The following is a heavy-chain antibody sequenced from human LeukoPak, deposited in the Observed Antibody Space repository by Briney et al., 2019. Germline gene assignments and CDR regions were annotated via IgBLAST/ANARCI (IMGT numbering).Heavy chain of an antibody. CDR2: INQDGTEK. D-gene: IGHD6-6*01. Sequence: GGSLRLSCAASGFSFTTYWMSWVRQAQGKGLEWVANINQDGTEKYYVESVKGRFTISRDHSKNTLYLQMNTLRAEDTAVYYCAAHPSSAYWGRGTLVTVSS. J-gene: IGHJ4*02. V-gene: IGHV3-7*03. CDR1: GFSFTTYW. CDR3: AAHPSSAY.